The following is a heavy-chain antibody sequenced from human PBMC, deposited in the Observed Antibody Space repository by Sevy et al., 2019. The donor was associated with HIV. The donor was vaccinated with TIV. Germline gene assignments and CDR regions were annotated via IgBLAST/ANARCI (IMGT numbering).Heavy chain of an antibody. J-gene: IGHJ4*02. D-gene: IGHD3-10*02. V-gene: IGHV3-23*01. CDR3: VKDYMFAADWAPDS. Sequence: GGSLRLSCAASVFTFNNYAMSWVRQPPGKGLEWVSGLIENGVDTYYSESVRGRFTISRDNSKNTLYLQMNSLRAEDTAIYYCVKDYMFAADWAPDSWGQGTLVTVSS. CDR1: VFTFNNYA. CDR2: LIENGVDT.